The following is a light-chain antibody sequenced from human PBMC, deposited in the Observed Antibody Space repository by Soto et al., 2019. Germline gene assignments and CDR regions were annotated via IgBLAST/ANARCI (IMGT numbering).Light chain of an antibody. CDR3: QQYKSYPYT. V-gene: IGKV1-5*03. Sequence: DIQMTQSPSTLSASVGDRVTITCRASQSISSWLAWYQQKPGKAPKLLIYKASSLESGVPSRFSDSGSGTEFTLTLRTLQPDDFATYYCQQYKSYPYTFGQGTKLEIK. CDR1: QSISSW. J-gene: IGKJ2*01. CDR2: KAS.